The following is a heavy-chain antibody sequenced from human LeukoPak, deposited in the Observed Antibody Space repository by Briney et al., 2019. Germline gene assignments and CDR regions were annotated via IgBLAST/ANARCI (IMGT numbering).Heavy chain of an antibody. CDR1: GYTFTDYY. V-gene: IGHV1-2*02. Sequence: ASVKVSCKASGYTFTDYYIHWVRQAPGQGLEWMGWINLNSGDTYYAQNLQDRVTMTGDTSISTAYMELSRLRSDDTAVYYCARVWGFYDFPNYYYYYGMDVWGQGTTVTVSS. D-gene: IGHD3-3*01. CDR2: INLNSGDT. J-gene: IGHJ6*02. CDR3: ARVWGFYDFPNYYYYYGMDV.